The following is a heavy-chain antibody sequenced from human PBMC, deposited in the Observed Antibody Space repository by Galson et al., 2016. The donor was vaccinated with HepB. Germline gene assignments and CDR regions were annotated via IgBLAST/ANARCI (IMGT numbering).Heavy chain of an antibody. V-gene: IGHV4-39*01. Sequence: SETLSLTCTVSGGSIVGSAFYRVWIRQPPEKGLELVGSISYTGNTYYNPSLQSRLTISVDTSQNQFSLKPTSVTAADTAVYYCARRENYSHYYMDVWGKGATVTVSS. CDR1: GGSIVGSAFY. D-gene: IGHD1-7*01. J-gene: IGHJ6*03. CDR3: ARRENYSHYYMDV. CDR2: ISYTGNT.